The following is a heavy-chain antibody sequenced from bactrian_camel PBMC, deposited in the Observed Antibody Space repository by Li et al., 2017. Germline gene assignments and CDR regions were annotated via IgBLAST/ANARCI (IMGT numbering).Heavy chain of an antibody. Sequence: QVQLVESGGGSVQAGGSLRLSCTVSGAPYSRHCLAWFRQVDGKEREGVAVISGDGTTDYSDSAKGRFTISQDAAKNTVYLQMNKLKPEDTGLYNCATCLVVAGEYEYNYWGQGTQVTVS. CDR1: GAPYSRHC. CDR3: ATCLVVAGEYEYNY. CDR2: ISGDGTT. D-gene: IGHD6*01. V-gene: IGHV3S9*01. J-gene: IGHJ4*01.